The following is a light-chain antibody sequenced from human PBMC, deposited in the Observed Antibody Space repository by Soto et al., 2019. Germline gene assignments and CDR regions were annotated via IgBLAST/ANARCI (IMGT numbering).Light chain of an antibody. J-gene: IGKJ1*01. CDR3: QKYNSVPWT. CDR2: AAS. Sequence: EIVLTQSPATLSLSPGERATLSCRASQSVSSYLAWYQQKPGQAPRLLIYAASNRATGIPARFSGSGSRTDFTLTISSLEPEDFAVYYCQKYNSVPWTFGQGTKVDIK. CDR1: QSVSSY. V-gene: IGKV3-11*01.